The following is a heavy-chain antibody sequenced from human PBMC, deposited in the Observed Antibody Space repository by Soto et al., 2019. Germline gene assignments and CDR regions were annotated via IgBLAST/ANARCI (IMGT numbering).Heavy chain of an antibody. J-gene: IGHJ2*01. D-gene: IGHD6-13*01. CDR2: ISGSGGRT. CDR3: AKEPSGATSWYYWYFVL. CDR1: GFTFSSFA. V-gene: IGHV3-23*01. Sequence: EVQLLESGGGLVQPGGSLRLSCAASGFTFSSFAVSWVRQAPGKGLEWVSAISGSGGRTYYADSVKGRFTISRDNSKSTLYLQMTSLRVDVTAVYYCAKEPSGATSWYYWYFVLWGRGTLVTVSS.